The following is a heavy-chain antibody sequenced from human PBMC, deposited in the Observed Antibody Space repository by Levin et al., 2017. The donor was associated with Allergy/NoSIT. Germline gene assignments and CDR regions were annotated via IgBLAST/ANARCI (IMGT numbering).Heavy chain of an antibody. D-gene: IGHD4-23*01. V-gene: IGHV4-59*12. J-gene: IGHJ5*02. CDR1: GGSISSYY. CDR2: IYYSGST. CDR3: ARGTPGGGNPPTNWFDP. Sequence: PSETLSLTCTVSGGSISSYYWSWIRQHPGKGLEWIGYIYYSGSTYYNPSLRSRVTMSIDTSKNQFSLNLSSVTAADTAVYYCARGTPGGGNPPTNWFDPWGQGTLVTVSS.